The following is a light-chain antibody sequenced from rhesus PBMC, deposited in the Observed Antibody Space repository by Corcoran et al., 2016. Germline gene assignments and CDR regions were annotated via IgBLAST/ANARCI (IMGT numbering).Light chain of an antibody. CDR3: LQYSSSPFT. Sequence: DIQMTQSPSSLSASVGDTVTITCRASQSISSWLAWYQQKTGKAPKLLIYKASSLQSGVPSRFSGSGSGTDFTLTISSLQPEDFATYYCLQYSSSPFTFGPGTKLDIK. V-gene: IGKV1-22*01. J-gene: IGKJ3*01. CDR1: QSISSW. CDR2: KAS.